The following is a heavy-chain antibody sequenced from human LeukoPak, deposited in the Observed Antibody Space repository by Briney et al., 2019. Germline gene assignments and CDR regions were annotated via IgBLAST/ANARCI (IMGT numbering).Heavy chain of an antibody. Sequence: GGSLRLSCAASGFTFSSYWMSWVRQAPGKGLEWVANIKQDGSEKYYVDSVKGRFTISRDNAKNSLFLQMNSLRAEDTAVYFCARVVVGVTNRFDPWGQGTLVIVSS. J-gene: IGHJ5*02. D-gene: IGHD2-15*01. CDR1: GFTFSSYW. CDR3: ARVVVGVTNRFDP. CDR2: IKQDGSEK. V-gene: IGHV3-7*05.